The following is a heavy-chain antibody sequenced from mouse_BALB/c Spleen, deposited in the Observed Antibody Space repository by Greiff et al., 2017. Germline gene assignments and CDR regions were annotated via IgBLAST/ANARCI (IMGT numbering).Heavy chain of an antibody. J-gene: IGHJ3*01. V-gene: IGHV5-9-4*01. CDR1: GFTFSSYA. D-gene: IGHD3-1*01. Sequence: EVQVVESGGGLVKPGGSLKLSCAASGFTFSSYAMSWVRQSPEKRLEWVAEISSGGSYTYYPDTVTGRFTISRDNAKNTLYLEMSSLRSEDTAMYYCARDRAGAYWGQGTLVTVSA. CDR2: ISSGGSYT. CDR3: ARDRAGAY.